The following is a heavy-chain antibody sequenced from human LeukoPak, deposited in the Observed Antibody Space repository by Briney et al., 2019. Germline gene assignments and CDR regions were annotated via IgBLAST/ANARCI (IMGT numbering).Heavy chain of an antibody. CDR3: AKDMTTVTTGYWYYYYYGMDV. J-gene: IGHJ6*02. V-gene: IGHV3-23*01. CDR2: ISGSGGST. CDR1: GFTFSSYW. D-gene: IGHD4-17*01. Sequence: GGSLRLSCAASGFTFSSYWMSWVRQAPGKGLEWVSAISGSGGSTYYADSVKGRFTISRDNSKNTLYLQMNSLRAEDTAVYYCAKDMTTVTTGYWYYYYYGMDVWGQGTTVTVSS.